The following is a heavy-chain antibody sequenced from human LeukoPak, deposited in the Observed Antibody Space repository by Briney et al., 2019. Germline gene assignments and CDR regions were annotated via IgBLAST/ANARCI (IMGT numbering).Heavy chain of an antibody. CDR2: IIPIFGTA. Sequence: GASVKVSCTASGGTFSSYAISWVRQAPGQGLEWMGGIIPIFGTANYAQKFQGRVTITADESTSTAYMELSSLRSEDTAVYYCARDREYSSGWYLPKYNWFDPWGQGTLVTVSS. J-gene: IGHJ5*02. CDR3: ARDREYSSGWYLPKYNWFDP. V-gene: IGHV1-69*13. CDR1: GGTFSSYA. D-gene: IGHD6-19*01.